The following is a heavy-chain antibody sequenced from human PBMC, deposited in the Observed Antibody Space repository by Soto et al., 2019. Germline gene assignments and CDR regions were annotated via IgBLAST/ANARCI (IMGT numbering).Heavy chain of an antibody. V-gene: IGHV3-53*01. CDR3: ARAGGYSYGTHYYYYYGMDV. CDR2: IYSGGST. Sequence: GGSLRLSCAASGFTVSSNYMSWVRQAPGKGLEWVSVIYSGGSTYYADSVKGRFTISRDNSKNTLYLQMNSLRAEDTAVYYCARAGGYSYGTHYYYYYGMDVWGQGTTVTVSS. CDR1: GFTVSSNY. D-gene: IGHD5-18*01. J-gene: IGHJ6*02.